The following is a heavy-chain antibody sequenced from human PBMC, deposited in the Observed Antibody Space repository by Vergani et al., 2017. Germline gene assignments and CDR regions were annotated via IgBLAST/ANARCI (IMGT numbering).Heavy chain of an antibody. CDR3: ARDNDFWSGYPLDAFDI. CDR2: IYTSGST. D-gene: IGHD3-3*01. J-gene: IGHJ3*02. CDR1: GGSISSYY. Sequence: QLQLQESGPGLVKPSETLSLTCTVSGGSISSYYWSWIRQPAGKGLEWIGRIYTSGSTNYNPSLKSRVTMSVDTSTNQFSLKLSSVTAADTAVYYCARDNDFWSGYPLDAFDIWGQGTMVTVSS. V-gene: IGHV4-4*07.